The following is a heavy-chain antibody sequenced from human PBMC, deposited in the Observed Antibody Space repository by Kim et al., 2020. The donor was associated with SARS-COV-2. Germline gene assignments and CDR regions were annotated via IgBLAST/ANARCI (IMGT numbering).Heavy chain of an antibody. CDR1: GFSFSEYD. J-gene: IGHJ4*02. D-gene: IGHD3-16*01. V-gene: IGHV3-13*01. CDR3: SRGPWGNYYLDF. CDR2: LETSGHT. Sequence: GGSLRLSCAASGFSFSEYDMHWVRQAPGKGLEWVSTLETSGHTYYLDSVKARFTISRDNANNTLYLQITSLTAGDTAVYYCSRGPWGNYYLDFLGQGT.